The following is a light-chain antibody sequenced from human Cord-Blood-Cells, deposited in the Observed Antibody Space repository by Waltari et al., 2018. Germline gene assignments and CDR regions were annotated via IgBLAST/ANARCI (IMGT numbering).Light chain of an antibody. CDR2: DAS. J-gene: IGKJ2*01. Sequence: DIQMTQSPSTLSASVGDRVTITCRASQSISSWLAWDQQKPGKAPKLLSYDASSLESGVPSRFSGSGSGTEFTLTISSLQPDDFATYDCQQYNSYSPYTFGQGTKLEIK. CDR3: QQYNSYSPYT. CDR1: QSISSW. V-gene: IGKV1-5*01.